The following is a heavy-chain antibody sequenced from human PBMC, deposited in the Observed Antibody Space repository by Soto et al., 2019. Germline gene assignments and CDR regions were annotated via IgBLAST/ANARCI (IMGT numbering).Heavy chain of an antibody. V-gene: IGHV4-30-2*01. CDR1: GGSISSGGYS. CDR3: STRAYDTNGYYRFDP. J-gene: IGHJ5*01. D-gene: IGHD3-22*01. Sequence: PSETLSLTCAVSGGSISSGGYSWSWIRQPPGKGLEWIGYIYHSGSTYYNPSLKSRVTISLDTSKNQFSLTLSAVTAADTAMYYCSTRAYDTNGYYRFDPWGQGTLVTVSS. CDR2: IYHSGST.